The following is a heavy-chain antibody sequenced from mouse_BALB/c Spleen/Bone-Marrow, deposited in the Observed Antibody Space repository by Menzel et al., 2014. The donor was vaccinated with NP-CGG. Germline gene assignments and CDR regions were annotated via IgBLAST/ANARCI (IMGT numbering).Heavy chain of an antibody. CDR1: GYAFTNYL. Sequence: LVESGAELVRPGTSVKVSCKASGYAFTNYLVDWVKQRPGQGLEWIGVINPGSGGTNYNEKFKGKATLTADKSSSTAFMQLSILTSDDSAVYFCARIYYGNYYWGQGTTLTVSS. D-gene: IGHD2-1*01. CDR2: INPGSGGT. J-gene: IGHJ2*01. V-gene: IGHV1-54*03. CDR3: ARIYYGNYY.